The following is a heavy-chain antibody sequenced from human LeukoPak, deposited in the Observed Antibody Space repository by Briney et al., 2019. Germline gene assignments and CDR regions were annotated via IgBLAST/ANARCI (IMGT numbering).Heavy chain of an antibody. CDR1: GGTFSSYA. V-gene: IGHV1-69*04. D-gene: IGHD4-17*01. J-gene: IGHJ4*02. Sequence: SVKVSCKASGGTFSSYAISWVRQAPGQGLEWMGRINPILGIANYAQKFQGRVTITADKSTSTAYMELSSLRSEDTAVYYCARWETTGFDYWGQGTLVTVSS. CDR2: INPILGIA. CDR3: ARWETTGFDY.